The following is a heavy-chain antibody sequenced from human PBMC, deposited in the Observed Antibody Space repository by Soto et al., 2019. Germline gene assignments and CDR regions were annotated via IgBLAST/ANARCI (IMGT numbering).Heavy chain of an antibody. V-gene: IGHV3-48*02. CDR1: GFTFSSYS. J-gene: IGHJ4*02. CDR3: ARAGYRSVDY. Sequence: EVQLVESGGGLVQPGGSLRLSCAASGFTFSSYSMNWVRQAPGKGLEWVSYISSSGSTIYYAASVRGRFAISRDNAKNSLYLQMNSLRDEDTAVYYCARAGYRSVDYWGQGTLVTVSS. CDR2: ISSSGSTI. D-gene: IGHD3-3*01.